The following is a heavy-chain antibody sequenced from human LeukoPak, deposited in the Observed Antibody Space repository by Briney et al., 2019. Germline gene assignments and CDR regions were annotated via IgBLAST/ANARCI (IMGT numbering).Heavy chain of an antibody. J-gene: IGHJ5*02. D-gene: IGHD3-22*01. CDR1: GGSISSYY. Sequence: PSETLSLTCTVSGGSISSYYWIWLRQPPGKALEWIEYIYYSGSTNYNPSRKSRVTISVDKYKNQSSMKLSSVTAADTAVYYCARGDVGYYDSTWGQGTLVTVSS. CDR3: ARGDVGYYDST. V-gene: IGHV4-59*13. CDR2: IYYSGST.